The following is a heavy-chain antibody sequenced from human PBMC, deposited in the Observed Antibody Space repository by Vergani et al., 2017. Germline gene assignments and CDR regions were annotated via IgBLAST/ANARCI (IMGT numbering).Heavy chain of an antibody. V-gene: IGHV3-30-3*01. J-gene: IGHJ4*02. Sequence: QVQLVESGGCVVQPGRSLRLSCAASGFTFSSYAMHWVRQAPGKGLEWVAVISYDGSNKYYADSVKGRFTISRDNSKNTLYLQMNSLRAEDTAVYYCARTYSSSPFDYWGQGTLVTVSS. D-gene: IGHD6-13*01. CDR3: ARTYSSSPFDY. CDR2: ISYDGSNK. CDR1: GFTFSSYA.